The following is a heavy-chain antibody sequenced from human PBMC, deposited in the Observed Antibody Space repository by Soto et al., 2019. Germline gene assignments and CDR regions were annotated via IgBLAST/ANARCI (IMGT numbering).Heavy chain of an antibody. J-gene: IGHJ6*04. CDR3: ARTYFDFWSGYVVSLIDV. D-gene: IGHD3-3*01. CDR1: GYTFTSYA. CDR2: INAGNGNT. Sequence: GASVKVSCKASGYTFTSYAMHWVRQAPGQRLEWMGWINAGNGNTKYSQKFQGRVTITRDTSASTAYMELSSLRSEDTAVYYCARTYFDFWSGYVVSLIDVWGKRSTDTGSS. V-gene: IGHV1-3*01.